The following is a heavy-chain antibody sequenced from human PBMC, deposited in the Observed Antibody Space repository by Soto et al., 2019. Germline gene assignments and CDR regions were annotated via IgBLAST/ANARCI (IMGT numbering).Heavy chain of an antibody. CDR2: INGDGSST. V-gene: IGHV3-74*01. J-gene: IGHJ5*02. Sequence: EVQLVESGGGLVQPGGSLRLSCAASGFTFSNSWMHWVRQAPGKGLVWVSRINGDGSSTTYPDSVKGRFTISRDTAKNTLYLQMNSLRVEDTAVYYCARWAGWFDPWGQGTLVTVSS. CDR3: ARWAGWFDP. CDR1: GFTFSNSW.